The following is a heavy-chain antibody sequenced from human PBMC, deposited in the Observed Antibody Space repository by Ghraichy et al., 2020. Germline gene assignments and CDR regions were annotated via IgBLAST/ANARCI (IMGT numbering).Heavy chain of an antibody. V-gene: IGHV4-39*01. J-gene: IGHJ4*02. CDR1: GGSISSSSYF. CDR3: AGGIVSGTYFDY. CDR2: ISYSGNT. D-gene: IGHD2-21*01. Sequence: TLSLTCTVSGGSISSSSYFWGWIRQPPGKGLEWIGGISYSGNTYYNPSLKSRVTISVDTSNNQFSLKLSSVTAADAAVYYCAGGIVSGTYFDYWGQGTLVTVSS.